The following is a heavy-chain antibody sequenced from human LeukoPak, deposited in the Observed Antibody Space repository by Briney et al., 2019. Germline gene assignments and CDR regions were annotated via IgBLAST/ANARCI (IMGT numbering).Heavy chain of an antibody. J-gene: IGHJ4*02. CDR3: AKDLGRDY. Sequence: GGSLSLSCEASGFSFSTYAMSWVRQAPGRGLEWVSGIVGGGGSTYYADSVTGRFTISRDNSKNMLYLPMNSLRAEDTAVYYCAKDLGRDYWGQGTLVTVSS. CDR1: GFSFSTYA. V-gene: IGHV3-23*01. CDR2: IVGGGGST. D-gene: IGHD3-16*01.